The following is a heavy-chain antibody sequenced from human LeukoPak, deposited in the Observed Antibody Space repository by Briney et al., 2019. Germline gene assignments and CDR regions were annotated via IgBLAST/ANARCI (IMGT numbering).Heavy chain of an antibody. V-gene: IGHV3-49*03. Sequence: PGRSLRLSCTASGFTFGDYAMSSFRQAPGEGLEWVGFIRSKAYGGTTEYAASVKGRFTISRDDSKSIAYLQMNSLKTEDTAVYYCTSAFWSGYAYFDYWGQGTLVTVSS. CDR3: TSAFWSGYAYFDY. D-gene: IGHD3-3*01. CDR2: IRSKAYGGTT. J-gene: IGHJ4*02. CDR1: GFTFGDYA.